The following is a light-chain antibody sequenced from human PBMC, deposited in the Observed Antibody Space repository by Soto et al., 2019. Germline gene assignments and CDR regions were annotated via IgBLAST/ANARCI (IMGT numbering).Light chain of an antibody. J-gene: IGKJ2*01. CDR3: QQYDNLPYT. CDR2: DAS. Sequence: DLPMTQSPSSLSASVGDRVTITCQASQDISNYLNWYQQKPGKAPKLLIYDASNLETGVPSRFSGSGSGTDFTFTNSSLQPEDIATYYCQQYDNLPYTFCQGTKLEIK. CDR1: QDISNY. V-gene: IGKV1-33*01.